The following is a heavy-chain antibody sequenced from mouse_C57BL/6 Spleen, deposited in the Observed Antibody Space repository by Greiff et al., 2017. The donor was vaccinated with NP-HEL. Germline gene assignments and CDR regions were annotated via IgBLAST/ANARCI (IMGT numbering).Heavy chain of an antibody. J-gene: IGHJ4*01. CDR3: ARWVLYDYDDGYYAMDY. D-gene: IGHD2-4*01. V-gene: IGHV1-7*01. Sequence: QVQLQQSGAELAKPGASVKLSCKASGYTFTSYWMHWVKQRPGQGLEWIGYINPSSGYTKYNQKFKDKATLTADKSSSTAYMQLSSLTYEDSAVYYCARWVLYDYDDGYYAMDYWGQGTSVTVSS. CDR1: GYTFTSYW. CDR2: INPSSGYT.